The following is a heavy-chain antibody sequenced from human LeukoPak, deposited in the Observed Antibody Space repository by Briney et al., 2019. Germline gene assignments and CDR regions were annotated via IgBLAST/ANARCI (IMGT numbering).Heavy chain of an antibody. V-gene: IGHV3-23*01. CDR2: ISGTGGST. J-gene: IGHJ4*02. D-gene: IGHD6-13*01. CDR1: GFTFSNYA. CDR3: AKGMQGSNSYSFDS. Sequence: GGSLRLSCAASGFTFSNYAMSWVRQAPGKGLEWVSLISGTGGSTYYVASLRGRITISRDNSKNTLYLRMSSLRAADTAVYYCAKGMQGSNSYSFDSWGQGTLVTVSS.